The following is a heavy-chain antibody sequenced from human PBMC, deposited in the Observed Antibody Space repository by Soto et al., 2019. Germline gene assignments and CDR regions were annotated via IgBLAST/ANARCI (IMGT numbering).Heavy chain of an antibody. CDR3: ARNRGYDCTNGVCYLDDAFDI. CDR2: INAGNGNT. J-gene: IGHJ3*02. D-gene: IGHD2-8*01. Sequence: ASVKVSCKASGYTFTSYAMHWVRQAPGQRLEWMGWINAGNGNTKYSQKFQGRVTITRDTSASTAYMELSSLRSEDTAVYYCARNRGYDCTNGVCYLDDAFDIWGQGTMVTVSS. V-gene: IGHV1-3*01. CDR1: GYTFTSYA.